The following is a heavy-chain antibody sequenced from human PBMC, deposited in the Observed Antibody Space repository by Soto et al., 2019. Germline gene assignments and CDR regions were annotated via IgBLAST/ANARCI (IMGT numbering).Heavy chain of an antibody. Sequence: ESGGDLAQPGGSLRLICAASGFTFSNYAMTWVRQSPGEGLEWVSTITSAGSTFYGDTVKGRFTISRDNSKSTLYLQMNSLGAEDTAVYYCAKTDKFHSQSSGWANRFDSWGQGTLVTVSS. CDR2: ITSAGST. V-gene: IGHV3-23*01. CDR1: GFTFSNYA. D-gene: IGHD6-19*01. J-gene: IGHJ4*02. CDR3: AKTDKFHSQSSGWANRFDS.